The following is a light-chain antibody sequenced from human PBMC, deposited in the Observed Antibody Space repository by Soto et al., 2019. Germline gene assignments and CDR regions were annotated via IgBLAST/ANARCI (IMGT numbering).Light chain of an antibody. V-gene: IGLV9-49*01. CDR2: VGTGGIVG. J-gene: IGLJ2*01. Sequence: QLVLTQPPSASASLGASVTLTCTLSSGYSNYKVDWYQQRPGMGPRFVMRVGTGGIVGSKGDGIPDRFSVLGSGLNRYLTIKNIQEEDESDYHCGADHGSGSNFVMVFGGGTKLTVL. CDR1: SGYSNYK. CDR3: GADHGSGSNFVMV.